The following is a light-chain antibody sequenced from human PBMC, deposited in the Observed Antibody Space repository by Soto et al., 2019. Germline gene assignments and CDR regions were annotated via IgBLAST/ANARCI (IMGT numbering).Light chain of an antibody. Sequence: EIVLTQSPATLSLSPGERATLSCRASQSVSSYLAWYQQKPGQAPRLLIYDASNRATGIPARFSGSGSGTHFTLTISSQEREDFAVYYCQQRSNWPLTFGGGTKVEIK. V-gene: IGKV3-11*01. CDR2: DAS. CDR3: QQRSNWPLT. J-gene: IGKJ4*01. CDR1: QSVSSY.